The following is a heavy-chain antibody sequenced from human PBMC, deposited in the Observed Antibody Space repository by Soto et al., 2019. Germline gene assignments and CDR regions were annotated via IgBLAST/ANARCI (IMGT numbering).Heavy chain of an antibody. J-gene: IGHJ4*02. CDR3: ARGNVDTRHFDY. Sequence: PSETLSLTCTVSGGSISSGDYYWSWIRQPPGKGLEWIGYIYYSGSTYYNPSLKSRVTISVDTSKNQFSLKLSSVTAADTAVYYCARGNVDTRHFDYWGQGTLVTLSS. CDR2: IYYSGST. D-gene: IGHD5-18*01. V-gene: IGHV4-30-4*01. CDR1: GGSISSGDYY.